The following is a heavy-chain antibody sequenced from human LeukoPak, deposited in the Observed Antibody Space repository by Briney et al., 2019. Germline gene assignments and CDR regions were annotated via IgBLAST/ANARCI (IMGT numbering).Heavy chain of an antibody. D-gene: IGHD1-1*01. CDR3: ATGTTPYYMDV. CDR2: VDPEDGET. Sequence: ATVKISCKASGYTFTGYYMHWVQQAPGKWLEWMGRVDPEDGETIYAEKFQGRVTITADTSTGTAYMELSSLRSEDTAVYYCATGTTPYYMDVWGKGTTVTVSS. J-gene: IGHJ6*03. CDR1: GYTFTGYY. V-gene: IGHV1-69-2*01.